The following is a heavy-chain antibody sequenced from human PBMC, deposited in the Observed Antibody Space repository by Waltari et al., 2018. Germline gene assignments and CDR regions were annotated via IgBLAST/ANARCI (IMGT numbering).Heavy chain of an antibody. V-gene: IGHV3-48*04. Sequence: EVQLVESGGGLVQPGGSLRLSCAASGFTFRSYSMNWFRKGPGKGLEWVLYISGERGSIDYADSVKGRITVSRENAKNSLYLQMSSLTAEDTAVFYCARDRDWAFDIWGQGTMVTVSS. CDR3: ARDRDWAFDI. J-gene: IGHJ3*02. CDR2: ISGERGSI. D-gene: IGHD2-21*01. CDR1: GFTFRSYS.